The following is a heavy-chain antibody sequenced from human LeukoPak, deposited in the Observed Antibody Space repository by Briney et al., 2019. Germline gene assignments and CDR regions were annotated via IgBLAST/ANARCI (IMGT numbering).Heavy chain of an antibody. V-gene: IGHV3-21*01. CDR1: GYTFTSYD. J-gene: IGHJ4*02. CDR2: ISSSSSYI. CDR3: ARGEDYFDY. Sequence: ASVKVSCKASGYTFTSYDINWVRQAPGKGLEWVSSISSSSSYIYYADSVKGRFTISRDNAKNSLYLQMNSLRAEDTAVYYCARGEDYFDYWGQGTLVTVSS.